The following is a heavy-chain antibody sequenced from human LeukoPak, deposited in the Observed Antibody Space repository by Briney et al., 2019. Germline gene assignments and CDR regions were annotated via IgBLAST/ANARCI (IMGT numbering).Heavy chain of an antibody. V-gene: IGHV4-39*01. D-gene: IGHD3-10*01. CDR2: IYYSGSI. CDR3: ARHVLVGWVRGSDYFDS. CDR1: GRSISRNNYY. J-gene: IGHJ4*02. Sequence: SETLSLTCTVSGRSISRNNYYWGWIRQPPGKGLEWIGSIYYSGSIYYNPSLKSRVTISVDMSKNQFSLKLSSVTAADTAVYYCARHVLVGWVRGSDYFDSWGQGTLVTVSS.